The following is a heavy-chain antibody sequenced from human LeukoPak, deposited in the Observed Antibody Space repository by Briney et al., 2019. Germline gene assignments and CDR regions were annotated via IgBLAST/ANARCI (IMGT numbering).Heavy chain of an antibody. J-gene: IGHJ4*02. Sequence: ASVKLSCKASGYTFTGYYMHWVRQAPGQGLEWMGWINPNSGGTNYAQKFQDRVTMTRDTSISTAYMELSRLRSDDTAVYYCARDYCSSTSCYTYWGQGTLVTVSS. V-gene: IGHV1-2*02. CDR1: GYTFTGYY. CDR3: ARDYCSSTSCYTY. D-gene: IGHD2-2*02. CDR2: INPNSGGT.